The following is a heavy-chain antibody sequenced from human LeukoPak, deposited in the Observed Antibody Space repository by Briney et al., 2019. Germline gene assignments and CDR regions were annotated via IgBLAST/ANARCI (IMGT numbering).Heavy chain of an antibody. Sequence: GGSLRLSCAASGFTVSSNYMNWVRQAPGKGLEWVSLIHGGGSTYYADSVKGRFTISRDNSKNTLYLQMNSLRAEDTAVYYCAKHHDSSGGDYWGQGTLVTVSS. CDR3: AKHHDSSGGDY. J-gene: IGHJ4*02. V-gene: IGHV3-53*05. CDR2: IHGGGST. CDR1: GFTVSSNY. D-gene: IGHD3-22*01.